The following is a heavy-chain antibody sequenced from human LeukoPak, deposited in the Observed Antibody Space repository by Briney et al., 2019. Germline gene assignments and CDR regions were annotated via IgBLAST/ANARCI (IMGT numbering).Heavy chain of an antibody. CDR2: FYASGTT. CDR1: GVSISNYF. V-gene: IGHV4-4*07. J-gene: IGHJ5*02. Sequence: PSETLSLTCNVFGVSISNYFWSWLRQPAGKGLEWIGRFYASGTTYYNPSLRSRVTLSMDTSKNLFSLKLTSVTAADTAVYYCARTHCGGGSCDTFDPWGQGTLVTVSS. D-gene: IGHD2-21*01. CDR3: ARTHCGGGSCDTFDP.